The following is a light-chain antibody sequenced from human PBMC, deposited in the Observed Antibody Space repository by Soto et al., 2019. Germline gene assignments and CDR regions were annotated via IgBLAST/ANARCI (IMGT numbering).Light chain of an antibody. J-gene: IGKJ2*01. CDR1: QSVSSSF. Sequence: EMVLTQSPGTLSLSPGERATLSCRASQSVSSSFLAWYQQKPGQAPRLLIYGASSRATGIPDRFSGSGSATDFTLTISRLEPEDFAVYYCQQYDSSPRTFGKGTKLEIK. V-gene: IGKV3-20*01. CDR2: GAS. CDR3: QQYDSSPRT.